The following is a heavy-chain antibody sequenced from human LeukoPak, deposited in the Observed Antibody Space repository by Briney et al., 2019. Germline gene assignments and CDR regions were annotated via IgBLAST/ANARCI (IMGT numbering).Heavy chain of an antibody. CDR3: ARGQFGVD. J-gene: IGHJ4*02. Sequence: ETLSLTCTVSGGSISSSSYYWGWIRQAPGKGLEWVSSISSSSSHIYYADSVMGRFTISRDNAKNSLYLQMNSLRAEDTALYYCARGQFGVDWGQGTLVTVSS. CDR2: ISSSSSHI. D-gene: IGHD3-10*01. CDR1: GGSISSSS. V-gene: IGHV3-21*01.